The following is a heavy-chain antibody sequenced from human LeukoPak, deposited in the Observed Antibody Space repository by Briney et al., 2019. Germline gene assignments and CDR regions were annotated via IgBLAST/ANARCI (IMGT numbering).Heavy chain of an antibody. Sequence: ASVKVSCKASRYSFTGHYMHWVRQAPGQGLEWMGWINPNSGVTNYAQKFQGRVTMTRDSSITTAYMELSRLKSDDTAVYYCTSHRGTTYYMDVWGKGTTVTISS. CDR1: RYSFTGHY. CDR2: INPNSGVT. CDR3: TSHRGTTYYMDV. V-gene: IGHV1-2*02. D-gene: IGHD1-1*01. J-gene: IGHJ6*03.